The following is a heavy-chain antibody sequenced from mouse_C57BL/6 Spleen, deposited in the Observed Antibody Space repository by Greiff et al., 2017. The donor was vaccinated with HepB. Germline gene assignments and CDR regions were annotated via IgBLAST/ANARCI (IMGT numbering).Heavy chain of an antibody. V-gene: IGHV1-42*01. Sequence: EVQLQQSGPELVKPGASVKISCKASGYSFTGYYMNWVKQSPEKSLEWIGEINPSTGGTTYNQKFKAKATLTVDKSSSTAYMQLKSLTSEDSAVYYCARKLVYFDYWGQGTTLTVSS. CDR2: INPSTGGT. CDR1: GYSFTGYY. D-gene: IGHD3-1*01. CDR3: ARKLVYFDY. J-gene: IGHJ2*01.